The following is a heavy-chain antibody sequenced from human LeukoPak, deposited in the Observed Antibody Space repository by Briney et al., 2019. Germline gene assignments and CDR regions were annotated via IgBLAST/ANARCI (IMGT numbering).Heavy chain of an antibody. CDR1: GGSVSSGSYY. V-gene: IGHV4-61*01. CDR3: ARGVGSGSYSNWFDP. J-gene: IGHJ5*02. Sequence: PSETLSLTCTVSGGSVSSGSYYWSWIRQPPGKGLEWIGYIYYSGSTNYNPSLKSRVTISVDASKKQFSLKLSSVTAADTAVYYCARGVGSGSYSNWFDPWGQGTLVTVSS. CDR2: IYYSGST. D-gene: IGHD3-10*01.